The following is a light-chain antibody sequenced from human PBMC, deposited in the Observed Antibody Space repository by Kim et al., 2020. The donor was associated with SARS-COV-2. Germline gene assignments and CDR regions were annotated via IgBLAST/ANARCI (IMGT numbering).Light chain of an antibody. V-gene: IGLV3-19*01. J-gene: IGLJ3*02. CDR1: SLRSYY. Sequence: VALGQTVRITCQGDSLRSYYATWYQQKPGQAPVLVIYGKNNRPSGIPDRFSGSSSGNTASLTITGAQAEDEADYYCNSRDSSGNRVFGGGTQLTVL. CDR2: GKN. CDR3: NSRDSSGNRV.